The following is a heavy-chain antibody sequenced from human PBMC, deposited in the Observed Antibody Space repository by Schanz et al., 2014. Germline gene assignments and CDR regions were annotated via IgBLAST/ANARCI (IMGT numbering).Heavy chain of an antibody. CDR2: ISGSGNTI. CDR3: ARRYSGRYCFDY. J-gene: IGHJ4*02. V-gene: IGHV3-48*02. Sequence: EVQLVESGGGLVKPGGSLRLSCAASGFTFSNYTMNWVRQAPGQGLEWLSYISGSGNTIYYADSVKGRFTISRDNAKNSLSLQMDRLRDEDTAVYYCARRYSGRYCFDYWGQGTLVTVSS. CDR1: GFTFSNYT. D-gene: IGHD1-26*01.